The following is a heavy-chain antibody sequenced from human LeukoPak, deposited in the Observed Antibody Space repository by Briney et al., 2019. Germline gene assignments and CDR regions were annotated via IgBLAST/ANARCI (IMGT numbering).Heavy chain of an antibody. CDR2: ISFDGSNK. V-gene: IGHV3-30-3*01. J-gene: IGHJ4*02. CDR1: GFTFSSYT. CDR3: ARELRRVPTLFDS. D-gene: IGHD5-12*01. Sequence: GGSLRLSCAASGFTFSSYTIHWVRQPPGKGLEWVAVISFDGSNKYYADSVKGRFTISRDNSKNTLYLQMSSLRAEDTAVYFCARELRRVPTLFDSWGQGTLVTVSS.